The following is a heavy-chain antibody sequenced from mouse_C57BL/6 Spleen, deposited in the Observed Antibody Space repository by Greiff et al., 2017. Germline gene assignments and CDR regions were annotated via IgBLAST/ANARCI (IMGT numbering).Heavy chain of an antibody. CDR2: ISYDGSN. CDR3: AREEHYYDPYAMDY. CDR1: GYSITSGYY. D-gene: IGHD2-4*01. J-gene: IGHJ4*01. Sequence: EVQLQESGPGLVKPSQSLSLTCSVTGYSITSGYYWNWIRQFPGNKLEWMGYISYDGSNNYNPSLKNRISITRDTSKNQFFLKLNSVTTEDTATYYCAREEHYYDPYAMDYWGQGTSVTVSS. V-gene: IGHV3-6*01.